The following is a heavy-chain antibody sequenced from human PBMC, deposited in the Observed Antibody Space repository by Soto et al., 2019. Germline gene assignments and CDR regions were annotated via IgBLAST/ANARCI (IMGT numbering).Heavy chain of an antibody. D-gene: IGHD2-15*01. CDR3: ARDAPPSDCSGGSCSRAYYTNWFAP. CDR2: INAGNGNT. V-gene: IGHV1-3*01. J-gene: IGHJ5*02. CDR1: GYTFTSYA. Sequence: ASVWVSCKASGYTFTSYAMHWVRQAPGQRLEWMGWINAGNGNTKYSQKFQGRVTITRDTSASTAYMELSSLRSEDTAVYYCARDAPPSDCSGGSCSRAYYTNWFAPSGQGTQVTVSS.